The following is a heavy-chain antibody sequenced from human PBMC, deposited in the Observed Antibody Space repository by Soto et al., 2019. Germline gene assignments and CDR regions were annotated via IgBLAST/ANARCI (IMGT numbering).Heavy chain of an antibody. CDR3: VRKVPGYATPAIYWYFDL. CDR1: GFTFINYA. V-gene: IGHV3-23*01. CDR2: VSGGGDAT. J-gene: IGHJ2*01. Sequence: EVQLLESGGGLVQPGGSLRLSCEGSGFTFINYAMNWVRQAPGKGLEWVSAVSGGGDATFYADSVKGRFTISKDNSRRASALHITSLGVDDTAVYCCVRKVPGYATPAIYWYFDLWGRGTLVTV. D-gene: IGHD2-15*01.